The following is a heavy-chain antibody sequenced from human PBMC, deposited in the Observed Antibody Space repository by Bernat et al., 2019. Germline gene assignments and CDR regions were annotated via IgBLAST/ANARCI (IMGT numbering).Heavy chain of an antibody. CDR3: AKDTGPNGNFDY. V-gene: IGHV3-30*02. Sequence: QVQLVESGGGVVQPGGSLRLSCAASGFTFSSYGMHWVRQAPGKGLEWVAFIRYDGSNKYYANSAKGRFTIAIDNSKNTLYLQMNSLRAEDTAVYYCAKDTGPNGNFDYWGQGTLVTVSS. J-gene: IGHJ4*02. CDR2: IRYDGSNK. D-gene: IGHD4-11*01. CDR1: GFTFSSYG.